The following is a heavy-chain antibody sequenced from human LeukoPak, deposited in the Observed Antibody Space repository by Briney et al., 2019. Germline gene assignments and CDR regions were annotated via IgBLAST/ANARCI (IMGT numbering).Heavy chain of an antibody. D-gene: IGHD2-2*01. CDR2: IYHSGST. Sequence: SETLSLTCAVSGSSIGSGYYWGWIRQPPGKGLEWTGSIYHSGSTHYNPSLKSRVTISVDTSKNQFSLKLSSVTAADTAVYYCASTCYCSSTSCYLDDAFDIWGQGTMVTVSS. CDR1: GSSIGSGYY. CDR3: ASTCYCSSTSCYLDDAFDI. V-gene: IGHV4-38-2*01. J-gene: IGHJ3*02.